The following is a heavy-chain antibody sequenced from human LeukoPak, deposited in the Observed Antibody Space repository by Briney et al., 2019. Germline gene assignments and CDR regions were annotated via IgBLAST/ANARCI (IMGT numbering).Heavy chain of an antibody. CDR2: ISSSSSYI. CDR3: ARAPDPYSSSSVGY. Sequence: GGSVRLLCGASGFTLCSYGMMCLRQARGRGVECVSSISSSSSYIYYASSVRGRFIISSDNDKNSLYLQMNSIRAEDTAVYYCARAPDPYSSSSVGYWGQGTLVTVSS. CDR1: GFTLCSYG. V-gene: IGHV3-21*01. D-gene: IGHD6-6*01. J-gene: IGHJ4*02.